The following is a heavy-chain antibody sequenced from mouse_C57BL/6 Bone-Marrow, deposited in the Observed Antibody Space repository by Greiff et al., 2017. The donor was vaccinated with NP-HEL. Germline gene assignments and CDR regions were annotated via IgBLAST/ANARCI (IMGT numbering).Heavy chain of an antibody. Sequence: LEESGAELVRPGASVKLSCKASGYTFTDYYINWVKQRPGQGLEWIARIYPGSGNTYYNEKFKGKATLTAEKSSSTAYMQLSSLTSEDSAVYFCARSGGGFDYWGQGTTLTVSS. CDR3: ARSGGGFDY. V-gene: IGHV1-76*01. D-gene: IGHD1-1*02. CDR2: IYPGSGNT. CDR1: GYTFTDYY. J-gene: IGHJ2*01.